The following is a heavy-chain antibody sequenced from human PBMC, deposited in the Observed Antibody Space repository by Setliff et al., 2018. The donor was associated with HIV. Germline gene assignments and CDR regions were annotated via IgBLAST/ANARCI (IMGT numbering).Heavy chain of an antibody. J-gene: IGHJ4*02. Sequence: PGGSLRLSCAPSGFTFGSYAMSWVRQAPGKGLEWVSVISGSGDSTFYADSLKGRFTISRDNSKNTLYLQMNSLRAEDTAVYYCARDVSWRVRTYIDYWGQGALVTVSS. CDR1: GFTFGSYA. V-gene: IGHV3-23*01. CDR3: ARDVSWRVRTYIDY. CDR2: ISGSGDST. D-gene: IGHD3-3*01.